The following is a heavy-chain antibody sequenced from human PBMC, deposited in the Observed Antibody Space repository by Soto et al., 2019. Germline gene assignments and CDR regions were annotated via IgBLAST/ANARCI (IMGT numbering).Heavy chain of an antibody. Sequence: QVQLVESGGGVVQPGRSLRLSCAASGFTFSIYAMHWVRQTPGTGLECVAIMSYDGSNKYYADSVKGRFTISRDNSKTTLYLHMNSLRAEDTAVYYCARDQTGITTAGGGRIDYWGQGTLVTVSS. V-gene: IGHV3-30-3*01. CDR1: GFTFSIYA. J-gene: IGHJ4*02. CDR2: MSYDGSNK. D-gene: IGHD6-13*01. CDR3: ARDQTGITTAGGGRIDY.